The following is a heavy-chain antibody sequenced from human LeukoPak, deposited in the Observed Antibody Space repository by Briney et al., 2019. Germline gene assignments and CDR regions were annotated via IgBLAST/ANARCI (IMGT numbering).Heavy chain of an antibody. Sequence: PGGSLRLSCAASGFTFSSSAMSWVRQAPGKGLEWVSAISNNGGYIYYADSVKGRFTTSRDNAKNSLYLQMNSLRAEDTAVYHCATGGSSSWYEARYYYGMDVWGQGTTVTVSS. V-gene: IGHV3-21*01. CDR1: GFTFSSSA. CDR2: ISNNGGYI. D-gene: IGHD6-13*01. CDR3: ATGGSSSWYEARYYYGMDV. J-gene: IGHJ6*02.